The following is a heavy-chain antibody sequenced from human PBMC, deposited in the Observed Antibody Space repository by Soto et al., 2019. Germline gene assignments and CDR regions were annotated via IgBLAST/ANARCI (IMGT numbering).Heavy chain of an antibody. V-gene: IGHV1-58*01. Sequence: SVKVSGKASGFTFTSSAVQWVRQARGQRLEWIGWIVVGSGNTNYAQKFQERVTITRDMSTSTAYMELSSLRSEDTAVYYCAAGSTVNRAGASDISGQGPMVTVSS. D-gene: IGHD4-17*01. CDR1: GFTFTSSA. CDR3: AAGSTVNRAGASDI. CDR2: IVVGSGNT. J-gene: IGHJ3*02.